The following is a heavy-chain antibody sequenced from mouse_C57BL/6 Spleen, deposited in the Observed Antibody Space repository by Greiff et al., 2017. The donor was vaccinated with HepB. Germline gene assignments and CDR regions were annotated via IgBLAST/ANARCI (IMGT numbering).Heavy chain of an antibody. D-gene: IGHD1-1*01. V-gene: IGHV14-4*01. Sequence: EVQLQQSGAELVRPGASVKLSCTASGFNIKDDYMHWVKQRPEQGLEWIGWIDPENGDTEYASKFQGKATITADTSSNTAYLQLSSLTSEDTAVYYCTTRGYYGSSYSWFAYWGQGTLVTVSA. J-gene: IGHJ3*01. CDR2: IDPENGDT. CDR1: GFNIKDDY. CDR3: TTRGYYGSSYSWFAY.